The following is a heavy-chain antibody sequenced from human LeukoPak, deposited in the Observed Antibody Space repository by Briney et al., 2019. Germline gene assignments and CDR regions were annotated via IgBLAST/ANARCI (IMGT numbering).Heavy chain of an antibody. J-gene: IGHJ4*02. CDR2: VWDDGSSQ. D-gene: IGHD6-19*01. Sequence: PGGSLRLSCAASGFTFSSYGMHWVRQAPGKGLEWVAVVWDDGSSQNYADSVKGRFTISRDNSKNMLYLQMNSLRAEDTAVYYCSKEQWNPHCRARGTLV. V-gene: IGHV3-33*06. CDR1: GFTFSSYG. CDR3: SKEQWNPHC.